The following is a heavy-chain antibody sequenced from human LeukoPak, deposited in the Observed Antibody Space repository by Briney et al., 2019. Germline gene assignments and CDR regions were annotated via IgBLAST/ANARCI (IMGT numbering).Heavy chain of an antibody. CDR2: IDSEGTSA. D-gene: IGHD2-2*01. CDR1: GFIFSSYW. Sequence: GSLRLSCGASGFIFSSYWMHWVRQAPGKGLEWVAHIDSEGTSATYGDPAKGRFTMSRDNAKNTVYLQMNSLRAEDTAVYYCTRGTSVTAGIDIWGQGTLVTVSS. CDR3: TRGTSVTAGIDI. V-gene: IGHV3-74*01. J-gene: IGHJ4*02.